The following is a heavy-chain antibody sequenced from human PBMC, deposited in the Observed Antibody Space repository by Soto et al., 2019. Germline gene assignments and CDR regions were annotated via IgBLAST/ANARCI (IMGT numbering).Heavy chain of an antibody. CDR1: GGSINSGDYY. V-gene: IGHV4-30-4*01. J-gene: IGHJ6*02. Sequence: QVQLQESGPRLVKSSQTLYLTCTVSGGSINSGDYYWSWIRQSPGKGLEWVGYMYYSGITDYNASLKSRITMSMETSKNQFSLKLNSVTAAETAVYFCAGWSGVGVAGMDVWGQGTTVTVSS. CDR2: MYYSGIT. D-gene: IGHD2-15*01. CDR3: AGWSGVGVAGMDV.